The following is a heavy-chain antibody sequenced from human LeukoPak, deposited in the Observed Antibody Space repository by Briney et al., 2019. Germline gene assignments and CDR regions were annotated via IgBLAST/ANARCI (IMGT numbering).Heavy chain of an antibody. CDR3: ARVAAAGNTNWFDP. V-gene: IGHV1-18*04. J-gene: IGHJ5*02. D-gene: IGHD6-13*01. CDR2: ISAYNGNT. CDR1: GYTFTGYY. Sequence: ASVKVSCKASGYTFTGYYMHWVRQAPGQGLEWMGWISAYNGNTNYAQKLQGRVTMTTDTSTSTAYMELRSLRSDDTAVYYCARVAAAGNTNWFDPWGQGTLVTVSS.